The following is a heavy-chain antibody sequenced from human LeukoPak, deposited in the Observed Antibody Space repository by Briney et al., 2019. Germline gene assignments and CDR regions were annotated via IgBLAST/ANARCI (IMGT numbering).Heavy chain of an antibody. V-gene: IGHV3-53*01. CDR3: ARGRGTYYFDY. J-gene: IGHJ4*02. CDR1: GFTVSTDY. D-gene: IGHD3-10*01. Sequence: GGSMRLSCAASGFTVSTDYMSWVRQAPGKGLEWVSVIYSGGSTYYADSVKGRFTISRDNSKNTLYLQMNSLRAEDTAVYYCARGRGTYYFDYWGQGTLVTVSS. CDR2: IYSGGST.